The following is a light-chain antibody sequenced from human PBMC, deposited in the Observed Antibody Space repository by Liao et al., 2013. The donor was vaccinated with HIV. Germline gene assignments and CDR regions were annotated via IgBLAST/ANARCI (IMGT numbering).Light chain of an antibody. V-gene: IGLV3-1*01. CDR3: QTWDSLTGV. CDR1: TLGDKY. J-gene: IGLJ1*01. CDR2: QNT. Sequence: SYELTQPPSVSVSPGQTASITCSGRTLGDKYVCWYQQRPGQSPVLVMYQNTKRPSGIPERFSGSNSGNTATLAISGTQAMDEADYYCQTWDSLTGVFGTGTKVTVL.